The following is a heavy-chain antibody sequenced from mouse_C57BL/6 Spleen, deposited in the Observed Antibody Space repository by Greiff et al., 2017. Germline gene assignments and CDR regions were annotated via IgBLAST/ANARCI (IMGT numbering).Heavy chain of an antibody. V-gene: IGHV5-4*01. CDR1: GFTFSSYA. CDR3: ARVTDCSFAY. J-gene: IGHJ3*01. CDR2: ISDGGSYT. Sequence: EVQLKESGGGLVKPGGSLKLSCAASGFTFSSYAMSWVRQTPEKRLEWVATISDGGSYTYYPDNVKGRFTISRDNAKNNLYLQMSHLKSEDTAMDYGARVTDCSFAYWGQGTLVTVSA.